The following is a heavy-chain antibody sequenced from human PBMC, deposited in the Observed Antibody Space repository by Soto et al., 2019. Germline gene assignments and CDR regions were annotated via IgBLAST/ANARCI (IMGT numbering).Heavy chain of an antibody. CDR2: ISAYNGNT. J-gene: IGHJ6*02. CDR1: GYTFTSYG. D-gene: IGHD3-10*01. V-gene: IGHV1-18*01. CDR3: ASGEGNYYYYGMDV. Sequence: ASVKVSCTASGYTFTSYGISWVRQAPGQGLEWMGWISAYNGNTNYAQKLQGRVTMTTDTSTSTAYMELRSLRSDDTAVYYCASGEGNYYYYGMDVWGQGTTVTVSS.